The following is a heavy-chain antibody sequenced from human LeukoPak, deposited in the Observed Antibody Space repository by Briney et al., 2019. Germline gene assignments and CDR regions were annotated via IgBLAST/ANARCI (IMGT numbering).Heavy chain of an antibody. V-gene: IGHV1-24*01. CDR1: GYTLTELS. CDR3: ATTGYSSGWYGGGVES. CDR2: LDPEDGET. J-gene: IGHJ4*02. Sequence: ASVKVSCKVSGYTLTELSLQWVRQALEKGLEGMGGLDPEDGETIYAQKFQGRVTMTEETSTDTAYSELSSLRSEETAVYYCATTGYSSGWYGGGVESWGQGTLGTVSS. D-gene: IGHD6-19*01.